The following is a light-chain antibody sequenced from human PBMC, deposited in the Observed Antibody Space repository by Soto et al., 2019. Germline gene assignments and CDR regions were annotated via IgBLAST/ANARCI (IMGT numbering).Light chain of an antibody. J-gene: IGKJ2*01. V-gene: IGKV3-20*01. CDR3: QQYGSSPYT. CDR2: GAS. Sequence: EIVLTQSPGTLSLSPGERATLSCRASQSVSSTYLAWYQQKPGQAPRLLIYGASSRATGVPDRFSGRGSGTGFTLSFSRLEPEEFGVYYCQQYGSSPYTFGQGTKLEIK. CDR1: QSVSSTY.